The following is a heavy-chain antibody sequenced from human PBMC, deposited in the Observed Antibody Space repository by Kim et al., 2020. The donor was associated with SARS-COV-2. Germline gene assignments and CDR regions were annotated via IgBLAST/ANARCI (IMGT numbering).Heavy chain of an antibody. J-gene: IGHJ5*02. D-gene: IGHD6-13*01. Sequence: KCRCTISRDNSKNTLYLQMNSLRAEDTAVYYCARAKVGIAAAGPGNWFDPWGQGTLVTVSS. CDR3: ARAKVGIAAAGPGNWFDP. V-gene: IGHV3-30*07.